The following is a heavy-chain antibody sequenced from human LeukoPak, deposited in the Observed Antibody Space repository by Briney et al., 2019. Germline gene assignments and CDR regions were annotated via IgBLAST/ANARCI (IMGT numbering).Heavy chain of an antibody. D-gene: IGHD5-24*01. V-gene: IGHV5-51*01. Sequence: GESLKISCQGSGYSFTTYWIGWVRQMPGKGLEWMGIIYPGDSDTRYSPSFQDQVTISADKSISTAYLQWNSLKASDTAMYYCARRDGYGAYDIWGQGTMVTVSS. J-gene: IGHJ3*02. CDR3: ARRDGYGAYDI. CDR1: GYSFTTYW. CDR2: IYPGDSDT.